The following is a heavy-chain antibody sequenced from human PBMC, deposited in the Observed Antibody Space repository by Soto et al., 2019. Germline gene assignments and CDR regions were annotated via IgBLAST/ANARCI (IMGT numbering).Heavy chain of an antibody. CDR2: ISYDGSNK. CDR1: GFTFSSYA. CDR3: ARDFGVAAAGINWYFDL. V-gene: IGHV3-30-3*01. J-gene: IGHJ2*01. D-gene: IGHD6-13*01. Sequence: QVQLVESGGGVVQPGRSLRLSCAASGFTFSSYAMHWVRQAPGKGLEWVAVISYDGSNKYYADSVKGRSTISRDNSKNTLYLQMNSLRAEDTAVYYCARDFGVAAAGINWYFDLWGRGTLVTVSS.